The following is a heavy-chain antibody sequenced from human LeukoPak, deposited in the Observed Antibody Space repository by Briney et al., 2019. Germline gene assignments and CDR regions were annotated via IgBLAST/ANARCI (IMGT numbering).Heavy chain of an antibody. Sequence: PGGSLRLSCAASGFTFSSYSMNWVRQAPGKGLEWVSSISRSSGYMYYADSVKGRFTISRDNARNSLYLQMNSLRAEDTAVYYCARVSAAGSGFLDLWGRGTLVLVSA. CDR1: GFTFSSYS. V-gene: IGHV3-21*01. D-gene: IGHD6-13*01. CDR2: ISRSSGYM. CDR3: ARVSAAGSGFLDL. J-gene: IGHJ2*01.